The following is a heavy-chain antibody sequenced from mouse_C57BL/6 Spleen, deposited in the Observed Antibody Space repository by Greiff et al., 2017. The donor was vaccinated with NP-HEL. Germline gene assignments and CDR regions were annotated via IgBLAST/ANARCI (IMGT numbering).Heavy chain of an antibody. V-gene: IGHV1-80*01. Sequence: QVQLQQSGAELVKPGASVKISCKASGYAFSSYWMNWVKQRPGKGLEWIGQIYPGDGDTNYNGKFKGKATLTADKSSSTAYMQLSSLTSEDSAVYFCARGHYGSSGAWFAYWGQGTLVTVSA. CDR3: ARGHYGSSGAWFAY. D-gene: IGHD1-1*01. CDR2: IYPGDGDT. CDR1: GYAFSSYW. J-gene: IGHJ3*01.